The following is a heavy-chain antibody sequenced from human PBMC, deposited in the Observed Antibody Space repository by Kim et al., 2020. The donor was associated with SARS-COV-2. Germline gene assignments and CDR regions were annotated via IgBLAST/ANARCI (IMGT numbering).Heavy chain of an antibody. CDR1: GFTFSSYW. CDR3: ARVPWIQLWLLYAQTYGMDV. V-gene: IGHV3-7*03. CDR2: IKQDGSEK. Sequence: GGSLRLSCAASGFTFSSYWMSWVRQAPGKGLEWVANIKQDGSEKYYVDSVKGRFTISRDNAKNSLYLQMNTLRAEDTAVYYCARVPWIQLWLLYAQTYGMDVWGQGTTVTVSS. J-gene: IGHJ6*02. D-gene: IGHD5-18*01.